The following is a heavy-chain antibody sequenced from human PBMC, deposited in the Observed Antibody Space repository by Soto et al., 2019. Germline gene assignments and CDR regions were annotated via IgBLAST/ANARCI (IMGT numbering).Heavy chain of an antibody. J-gene: IGHJ4*02. CDR3: TTDLDTAPVTGY. CDR1: GFTFSDAW. V-gene: IGHV3-15*07. Sequence: GGSLRLSCAASGFTFSDAWMNWVRQAPGKGLEWVGRIKSKTDGGTTDYAAPVKGRLTISRDDSKNTLYLQVNNLKIEDTAVYYCTTDLDTAPVTGYWGQGTLVTVSS. CDR2: IKSKTDGGTT. D-gene: IGHD5-18*01.